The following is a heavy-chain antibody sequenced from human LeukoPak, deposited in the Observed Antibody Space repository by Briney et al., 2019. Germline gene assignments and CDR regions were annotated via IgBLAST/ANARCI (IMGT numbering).Heavy chain of an antibody. CDR1: GFTFSSCA. D-gene: IGHD3-10*01. CDR3: AKDSLNWFGESVS. J-gene: IGHJ5*02. Sequence: PGGSLRLSCAASGFTFSSCATSWVRQAPGKGLEWVSAISGSGGSTYYADSVKGRFTISRDNSKNTLYLQMNSLRAEDTAVYSCAKDSLNWFGESVSWGQGTLVTVSS. V-gene: IGHV3-23*01. CDR2: ISGSGGST.